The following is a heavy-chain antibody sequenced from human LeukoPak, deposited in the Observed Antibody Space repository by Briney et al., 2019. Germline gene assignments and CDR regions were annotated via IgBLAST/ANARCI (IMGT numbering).Heavy chain of an antibody. Sequence: GGSLRLSCAASGFTFSSFSMNWVRQVPGKGLEWISYIASSSSSMYYADSVKGRFTISRDNAKNSLYLQMNSLTAEDTAVYYCARVIGSYGDSAYWGQGTLVTVSS. CDR3: ARVIGSYGDSAY. CDR1: GFTFSSFS. D-gene: IGHD4-17*01. CDR2: IASSSSSM. V-gene: IGHV3-48*04. J-gene: IGHJ4*02.